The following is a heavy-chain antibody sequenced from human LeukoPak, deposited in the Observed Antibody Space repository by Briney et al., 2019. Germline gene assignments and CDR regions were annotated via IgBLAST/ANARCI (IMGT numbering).Heavy chain of an antibody. CDR1: GFTFSSYE. J-gene: IGHJ5*02. CDR3: ARDRHYYDSRGYYYRWFDP. CDR2: ISSSGSTI. D-gene: IGHD3-22*01. Sequence: GGSLRLSCAASGFTFSSYEMNWVRQAPGKGLEWVSYISSSGSTIYYADSVKGRFTIFRDNAKNSLYPQMNSLRAEDTAVYYCARDRHYYDSRGYYYRWFDPWGQGTLVTVSS. V-gene: IGHV3-48*03.